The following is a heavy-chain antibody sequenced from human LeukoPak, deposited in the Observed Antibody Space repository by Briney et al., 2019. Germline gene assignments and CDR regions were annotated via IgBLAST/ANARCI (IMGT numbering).Heavy chain of an antibody. CDR2: INHSGST. V-gene: IGHV4-34*01. Sequence: PSETLSPTCAVYGGSFNAYYWNWIRQPPGKGLEWIGEINHSGSTNYNPSLKSRVTISVDTSKNQFSLKLSSVTAADTAVYYCAREPYDFWGGYWDYYGMDVWGQGTTITVSS. J-gene: IGHJ6*02. CDR3: AREPYDFWGGYWDYYGMDV. CDR1: GGSFNAYY. D-gene: IGHD3-3*01.